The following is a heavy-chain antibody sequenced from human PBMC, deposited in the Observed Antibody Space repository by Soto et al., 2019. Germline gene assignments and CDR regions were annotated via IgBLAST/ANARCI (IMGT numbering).Heavy chain of an antibody. CDR1: GYTFTTDG. CDR3: TSDERAHCESDSCEYYFDY. CDR2: ISVHNGNS. Sequence: QVPLVQSEAEVKRPGASVKVSCKASGYTFTTDGVSWVRQAPGQGLEWIGWISVHNGNSNSAPKVQDRITMSTDTYTSTAYMELRELTSDDTAVYYCTSDERAHCESDSCEYYFDYWGQGTLVTVSS. D-gene: IGHD3-22*01. J-gene: IGHJ4*02. V-gene: IGHV1-18*01.